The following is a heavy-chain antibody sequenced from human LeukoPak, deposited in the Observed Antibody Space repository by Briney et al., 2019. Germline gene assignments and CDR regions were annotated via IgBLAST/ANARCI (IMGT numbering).Heavy chain of an antibody. V-gene: IGHV4-39*01. J-gene: IGHJ3*02. CDR3: ARSAYGSGKGGAFDI. CDR1: GGSISSGTYY. Sequence: SETLSLTCTVSGGSISSGTYYWGWIRQPPGKGLEWIGIIYYSGITYYNPSLKSRVSISVDTSKIQFSLKLSSVTAADTAVYYCARSAYGSGKGGAFDIWGQGTMVTVSS. CDR2: IYYSGIT. D-gene: IGHD3-10*01.